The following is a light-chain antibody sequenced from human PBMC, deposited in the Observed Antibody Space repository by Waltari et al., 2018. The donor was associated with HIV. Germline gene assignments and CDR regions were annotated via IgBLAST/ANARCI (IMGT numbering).Light chain of an antibody. CDR3: QQRSNWPLT. CDR1: QSISGY. CDR2: DAS. J-gene: IGKJ4*01. Sequence: EIVLTQSPATLSLSPGDRASLSCRASQSISGYLAWYQLKSGQAPRLLIYDASNRATGVPGRFSGSGSGTDFTLTINSLETEDFAVYFCQQRSNWPLTFGGGTKVDI. V-gene: IGKV3-11*01.